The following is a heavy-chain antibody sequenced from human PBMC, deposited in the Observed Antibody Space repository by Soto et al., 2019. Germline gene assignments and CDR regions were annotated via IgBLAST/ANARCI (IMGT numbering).Heavy chain of an antibody. Sequence: EVQLEESGGALVQPGRSLRLSCAASGFTFDDYAMHGVRQVIGKGLEWGSSISWNSGNIGYADSVKGRFTTSSDNAKNYLYQQMYSLITGDTALYYGVKSKGGCSYGTPFDYWGQGTLVTVSS. J-gene: IGHJ4*02. CDR1: GFTFDDYA. V-gene: IGHV3-9*01. CDR3: VKSKGGCSYGTPFDY. D-gene: IGHD2-8*01. CDR2: ISWNSGNI.